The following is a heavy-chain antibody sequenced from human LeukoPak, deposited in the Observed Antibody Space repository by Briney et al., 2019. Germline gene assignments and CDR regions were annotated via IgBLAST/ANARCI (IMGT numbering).Heavy chain of an antibody. Sequence: PGGSLRLSCAPSGFTPSSHWMTWVRQAPGKGLEWVANINHDGSDKNFVDSVKGRFTISRDNAENSLYLQVNSLRVEDTAVYYCARGHFAMDIWGEGTSVSVS. CDR3: ARGHFAMDI. CDR1: GFTPSSHW. V-gene: IGHV3-7*03. CDR2: INHDGSDK. J-gene: IGHJ6*02.